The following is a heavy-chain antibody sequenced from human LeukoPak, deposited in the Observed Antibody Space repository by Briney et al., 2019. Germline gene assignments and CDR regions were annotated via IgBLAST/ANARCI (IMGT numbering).Heavy chain of an antibody. Sequence: PGGCLRLSCAASGFTFSSFSMNWVRQAPGKGLEWISYISSSGSTIWYADSVKGRFTISRDNGNNSMYLKMTSLRAEDTAVYFCAKAMRGYERSIDYWGQGTLVTVSS. CDR3: AKAMRGYERSIDY. J-gene: IGHJ4*02. V-gene: IGHV3-48*01. D-gene: IGHD3-22*01. CDR2: ISSSGSTI. CDR1: GFTFSSFS.